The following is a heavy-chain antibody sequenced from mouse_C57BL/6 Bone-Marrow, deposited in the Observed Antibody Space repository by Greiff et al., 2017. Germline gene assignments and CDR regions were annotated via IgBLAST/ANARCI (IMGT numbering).Heavy chain of an antibody. CDR3: ARHGYYGSSPYYFDY. Sequence: EVMLVESGGGLVQPGGSLKLSCAASGFTFSDYGMAWVRQAPRKGPEWVAFISNLAYSIYYADTVTGRFTISRENAKNTLYLEMSSLRSEDTAMYYCARHGYYGSSPYYFDYWGQGTTLTVSS. V-gene: IGHV5-15*01. J-gene: IGHJ2*01. D-gene: IGHD1-1*01. CDR1: GFTFSDYG. CDR2: ISNLAYSI.